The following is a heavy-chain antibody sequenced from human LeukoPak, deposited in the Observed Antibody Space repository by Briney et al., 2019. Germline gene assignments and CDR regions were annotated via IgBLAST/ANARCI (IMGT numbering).Heavy chain of an antibody. D-gene: IGHD3-22*01. CDR3: ARDIYYYDSSGYYDAFDI. CDR1: GGSTSSYY. J-gene: IGHJ3*02. V-gene: IGHV4-59*01. CDR2: IYYSGST. Sequence: PSESLSLTSTVPGGSTSSYYWSSIRQPPGKGLEWIGYIYYSGSTNYNHSLKSRVTISVDTSKNQFSLKLSSVTAADTAVYYCARDIYYYDSSGYYDAFDIWGQGTMVTVSS.